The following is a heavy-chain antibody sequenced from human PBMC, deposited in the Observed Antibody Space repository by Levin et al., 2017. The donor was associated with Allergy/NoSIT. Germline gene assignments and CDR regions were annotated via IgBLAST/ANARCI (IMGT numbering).Heavy chain of an antibody. CDR1: GGSISSSSYY. CDR3: ARRGSSTLDVIDY. J-gene: IGHJ4*02. D-gene: IGHD6-6*01. Sequence: SETLSLTCTVSGGSISSSSYYWGWIRQPPGKGLEWIGSIYYSGSTYYNPSLKSRVTISVDTSKNQFSLKLSSVTAADTAVYYCARRGSSTLDVIDYWGQGTLVTVSS. V-gene: IGHV4-39*01. CDR2: IYYSGST.